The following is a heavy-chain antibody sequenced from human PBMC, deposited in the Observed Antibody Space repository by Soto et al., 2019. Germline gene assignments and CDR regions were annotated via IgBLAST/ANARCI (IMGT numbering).Heavy chain of an antibody. J-gene: IGHJ6*02. CDR2: IWYDGSNK. CDR3: AREDWSEDSYYYYGMDV. D-gene: IGHD3-9*01. CDR1: GFTFSSYG. Sequence: QVPLVESGGGVVQPGRSLRLSCAASGFTFSSYGMHWVRQAPGKGLEWVAVIWYDGSNKYYADSVKGRFTISRDNSKNTLYLQMNSLRAEDTAVYYCAREDWSEDSYYYYGMDVWGQGTTVTVSS. V-gene: IGHV3-33*01.